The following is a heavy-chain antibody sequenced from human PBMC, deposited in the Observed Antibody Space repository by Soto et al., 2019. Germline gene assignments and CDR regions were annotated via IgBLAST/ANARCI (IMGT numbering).Heavy chain of an antibody. Sequence: PGGSLGLSCAVSRFTFSDYYMTWIRQAPGKGLEWVSYISSSGTGIYYPDSVKGRFTISRDNAKNSLYLQMSSLRAEDTAVYYCARAYPNAFDIWGQGTMVTVSS. CDR3: ARAYPNAFDI. D-gene: IGHD2-2*01. J-gene: IGHJ3*02. V-gene: IGHV3-11*01. CDR1: RFTFSDYY. CDR2: ISSSGTGI.